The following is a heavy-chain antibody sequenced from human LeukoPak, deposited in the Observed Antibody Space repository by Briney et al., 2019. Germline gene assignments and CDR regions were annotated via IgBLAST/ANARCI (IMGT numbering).Heavy chain of an antibody. CDR3: AKELDTMFFDY. V-gene: IGHV3-43*01. D-gene: IGHD3-10*02. Sequence: GGSLRRSCATSGFNFDRYTIHWVRHAPGKGLEWVSLAGWAGGITSYSDSVRGRFTISRDSGRKSVYLQMNSLTTDDTAFYFCAKELDTMFFDYWGQGALVTVSS. CDR2: AGWAGGIT. J-gene: IGHJ4*02. CDR1: GFNFDRYT.